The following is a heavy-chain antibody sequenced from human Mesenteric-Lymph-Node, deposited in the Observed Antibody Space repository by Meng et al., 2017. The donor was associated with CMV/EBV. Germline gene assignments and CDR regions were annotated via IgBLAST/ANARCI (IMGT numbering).Heavy chain of an antibody. Sequence: HVQLVQSGAEVKKPGSSVKVSCKASGGTFSSYTISWVRQAPGQGLEWMGRIIPILGIANYAQKFQGRVTITADKSTSTAYMELSSLGSEDTAVYYCAGGIAAAGSRRFDPWGQGTLVTVSS. CDR3: AGGIAAAGSRRFDP. CDR2: IIPILGIA. J-gene: IGHJ5*02. CDR1: GGTFSSYT. V-gene: IGHV1-69*02. D-gene: IGHD6-13*01.